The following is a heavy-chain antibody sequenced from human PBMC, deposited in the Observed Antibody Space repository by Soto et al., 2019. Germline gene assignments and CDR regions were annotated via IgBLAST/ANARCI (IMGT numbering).Heavy chain of an antibody. V-gene: IGHV3-30-3*01. CDR1: GFTFRNYA. CDR2: ISYDGGNK. CDR3: ARGDREDIAVVIGVRPGEYGVDV. D-gene: IGHD2-15*01. Sequence: QVQLVESGGGVVQSGRSRRLSCAVSGFTFRNYAMHWVRQAPGKGLERVAVISYDGGNKFYRDYVKGRFTISRDNSKNTLYLQINSLSYEDTAVYYCARGDREDIAVVIGVRPGEYGVDVWGQGTTVTVSS. J-gene: IGHJ6*02.